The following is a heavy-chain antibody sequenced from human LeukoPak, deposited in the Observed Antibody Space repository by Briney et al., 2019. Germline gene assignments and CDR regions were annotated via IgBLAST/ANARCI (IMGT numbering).Heavy chain of an antibody. Sequence: GSLRLYCAASGFTFSSYSMNWVRQAPGKGLEWVSYISSSSGTIYYADSVKGRFTISRDNAENSLYLQMSSLRAEDTAVYYCARGGLRGDYWGQGTLVTVSS. CDR2: ISSSSGTI. J-gene: IGHJ4*02. V-gene: IGHV3-48*01. CDR1: GFTFSSYS. D-gene: IGHD4-17*01. CDR3: ARGGLRGDY.